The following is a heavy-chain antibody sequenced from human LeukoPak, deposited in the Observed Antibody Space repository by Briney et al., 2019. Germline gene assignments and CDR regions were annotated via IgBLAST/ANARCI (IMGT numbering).Heavy chain of an antibody. CDR2: INPNSGGT. D-gene: IGHD2-2*01. Sequence: ASVKVSCMASGYTFTGYYMHWVRQAPGQGLEWMGWINPNSGGTNYAQKFQGWVTMTRDTSISTAYMELSRLRSDDTAVYYCARGRVFGYCSSTSCPPYYFDYWGQGTLVTVSS. CDR1: GYTFTGYY. V-gene: IGHV1-2*04. CDR3: ARGRVFGYCSSTSCPPYYFDY. J-gene: IGHJ4*02.